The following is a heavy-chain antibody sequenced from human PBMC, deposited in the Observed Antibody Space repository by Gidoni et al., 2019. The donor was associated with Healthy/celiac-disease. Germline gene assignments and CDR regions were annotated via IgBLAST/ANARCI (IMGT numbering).Heavy chain of an antibody. CDR1: GFTFSYYS. CDR2: ISSSSSTI. CDR3: ARDTVSVAGSDAFDI. J-gene: IGHJ3*02. D-gene: IGHD6-19*01. Sequence: EVQLVESGGGLVKPGGSLRLSCAASGFTFSYYSMNWVRQAPGKGLEWVSYISSSSSTIYNADSVKGRFTISRDNVKNSLYLQMNSLRAEDTAVYYCARDTVSVAGSDAFDIWGQGTMVTVSS. V-gene: IGHV3-48*01.